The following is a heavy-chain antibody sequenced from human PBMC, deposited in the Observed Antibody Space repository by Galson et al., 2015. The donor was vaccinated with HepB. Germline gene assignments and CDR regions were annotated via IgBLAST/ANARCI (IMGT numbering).Heavy chain of an antibody. CDR2: IRSKATNYAT. D-gene: IGHD6-13*01. J-gene: IGHJ4*02. CDR3: IRMADLSGYSSS. V-gene: IGHV3-73*01. Sequence: SLRLSCAASGFTFSGFAIHWVRQTSGKGLEWVGHIRSKATNYATAYAASLKGRFTTSRDDSKNTACLHMKSLKTEDTAVYYCIRMADLSGYSSSWGQGTLVTVSS. CDR1: GFTFSGFA.